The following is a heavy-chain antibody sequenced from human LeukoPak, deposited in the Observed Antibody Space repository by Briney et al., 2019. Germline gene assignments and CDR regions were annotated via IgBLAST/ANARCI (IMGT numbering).Heavy chain of an antibody. CDR2: ISYDGSDK. D-gene: IGHD7-27*01. Sequence: GGSQRLSCAASGFTFSSYAIHWVRQAPGKGLEWVIVISYDGSDKYYSDSVKGRFTISRDNDKNSLYLEMNSLRVEDTAVYYCARHGNWDFDYWGQGTLVTVSS. CDR1: GFTFSSYA. CDR3: ARHGNWDFDY. V-gene: IGHV3-30-3*01. J-gene: IGHJ4*02.